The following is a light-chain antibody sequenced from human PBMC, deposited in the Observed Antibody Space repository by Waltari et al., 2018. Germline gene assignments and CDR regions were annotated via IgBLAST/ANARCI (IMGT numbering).Light chain of an antibody. V-gene: IGKV3-15*01. CDR2: GAS. J-gene: IGKJ1*01. CDR3: LQCNSWPPWT. Sequence: DIVMTQSPATLSVSPGERATLSCRASQNINKNLAWYQQKPGQPPRLLVYGASTRAPGVPDRFSGDGSGTDFTLIINGLQSDDFALYFCLQCNSWPPWTFGQGP. CDR1: QNINKN.